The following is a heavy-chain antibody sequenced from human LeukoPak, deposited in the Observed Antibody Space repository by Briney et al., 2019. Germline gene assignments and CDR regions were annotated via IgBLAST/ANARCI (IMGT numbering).Heavy chain of an antibody. Sequence: GGSLRLSXAASGFTFSNAWMSWVRQAPGKGLEWVGRIKSKTDGGTTDYAAPVKGRFTISRDDSKNTLYLQMNSLKTEDTAVYYCTTDDYGDYSFALGYWGQGTLVTVSS. V-gene: IGHV3-15*01. CDR1: GFTFSNAW. CDR2: IKSKTDGGTT. D-gene: IGHD4-17*01. CDR3: TTDDYGDYSFALGY. J-gene: IGHJ4*02.